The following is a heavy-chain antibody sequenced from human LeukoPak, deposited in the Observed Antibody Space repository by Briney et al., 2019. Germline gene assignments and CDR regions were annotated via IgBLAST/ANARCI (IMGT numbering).Heavy chain of an antibody. J-gene: IGHJ4*02. CDR2: ISAYNGNT. V-gene: IGHV1-18*01. CDR1: GYTFMMYG. CDR3: TIIPNVILFTHYFEY. D-gene: IGHD2-21*01. Sequence: GASVKVSCRASGYTFMMYGMNWVRQAPGQGLEWVGWISAYNGNTDYAQNFQDRVTLTRDTSTNTVFMELTSLRSDDTAVYYCTIIPNVILFTHYFEYWGQGTLVTVSS.